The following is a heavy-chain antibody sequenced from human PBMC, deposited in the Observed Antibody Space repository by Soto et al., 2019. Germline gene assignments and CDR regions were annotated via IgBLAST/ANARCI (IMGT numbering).Heavy chain of an antibody. V-gene: IGHV4-59*08. CDR1: GGSISSYY. J-gene: IGHJ5*02. Sequence: QVQLQESGPGLVKPSETLSLTCTVSGGSISSYYWNWIRQRPGKGLEWIGNIYYSGSTNYNPSLKSRVTISVDTSKNQFSLKVDSVTAADTAMYYCARRGERGWFGLWGQGTLVTVSS. CDR3: ARRGERGWFGL. D-gene: IGHD3-16*01. CDR2: IYYSGST.